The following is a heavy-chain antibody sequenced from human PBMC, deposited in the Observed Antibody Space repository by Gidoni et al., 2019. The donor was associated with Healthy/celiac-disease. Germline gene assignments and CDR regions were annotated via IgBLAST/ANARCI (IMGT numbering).Heavy chain of an antibody. D-gene: IGHD6-19*01. J-gene: IGHJ4*02. CDR1: GSTFSSYS. CDR2: ISSSSSYI. V-gene: IGHV3-21*01. CDR3: ARGYSSEPFDY. Sequence: EVQLVDSGGGLVKPGGSLKLSCSASGSTFSSYSMNWVRQAPGKGLEWVSSISSSSSYIYYADSVKGRFTISRDNAKNSLYLQMNSLRAEDTAVYYCARGYSSEPFDYWGQGTLVTVSS.